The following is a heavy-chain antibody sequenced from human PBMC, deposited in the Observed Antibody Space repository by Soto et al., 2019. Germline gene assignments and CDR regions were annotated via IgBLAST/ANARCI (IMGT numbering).Heavy chain of an antibody. V-gene: IGHV4-39*01. J-gene: IGHJ5*02. CDR2: IYYSGST. CDR3: ARHGGASRAAYNWFDP. CDR1: GGSISSSSYY. Sequence: SSETLSLTCTVSGGSISSSSYYWGWIRQPPGKGLEWIGSIYYSGSTYYNPSLKSRVTISVDTSKNQFSLKLSSVTAADTAVYYCARHGGASRAAYNWFDPWGQGTLVTVSS. D-gene: IGHD1-26*01.